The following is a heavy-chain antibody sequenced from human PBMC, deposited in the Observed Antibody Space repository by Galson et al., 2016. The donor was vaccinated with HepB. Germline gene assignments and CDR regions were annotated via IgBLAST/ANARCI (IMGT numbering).Heavy chain of an antibody. V-gene: IGHV1-69*13. CDR1: GATFSNYV. CDR2: IIPISATP. Sequence: SVKVSCKASGATFSNYVISWVRQAPGQGLEWMGGIIPISATPHYAQKFQDRVTITADELTNTAYLELRSLKSEDTATYYCARDPGGGSYGTWGQGSLVIVSS. CDR3: ARDPGGGSYGT. J-gene: IGHJ1*01. D-gene: IGHD1-26*01.